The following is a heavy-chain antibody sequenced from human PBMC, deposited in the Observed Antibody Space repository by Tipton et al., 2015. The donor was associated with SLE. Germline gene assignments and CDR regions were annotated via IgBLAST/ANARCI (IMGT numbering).Heavy chain of an antibody. V-gene: IGHV4-31*03. Sequence: TLSLTCTVSGGSITTVGYYWSWNRQHPGKGLEWIGYIYDSKSTNYNPSLESRVTISVDTSKNQFSLKLSSVTAADTAVYYCATQGYYDSSFDYWGQGTLVTVSS. CDR1: GGSITTVGYY. CDR3: ATQGYYDSSFDY. CDR2: IYDSKST. J-gene: IGHJ4*02. D-gene: IGHD3-16*01.